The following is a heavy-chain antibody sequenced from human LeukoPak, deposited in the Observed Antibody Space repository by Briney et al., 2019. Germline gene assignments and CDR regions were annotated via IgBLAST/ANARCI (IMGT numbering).Heavy chain of an antibody. CDR1: GGTFSSYA. CDR2: IIPIFGTA. V-gene: IGHV1-69*13. Sequence: ASVKVSCKASGGTFSSYAISWVRQAPGQGLEWMGGIIPIFGTANYAQKFQGRVTITADESTSTAYMELSSLRSEDTAVYYCARVSEGGSHFDYWGQGTLVTVSS. D-gene: IGHD2-15*01. J-gene: IGHJ4*02. CDR3: ARVSEGGSHFDY.